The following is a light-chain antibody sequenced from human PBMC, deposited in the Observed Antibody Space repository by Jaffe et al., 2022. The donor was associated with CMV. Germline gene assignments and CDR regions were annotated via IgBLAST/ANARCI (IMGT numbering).Light chain of an antibody. CDR3: SSRDRHTSHVL. V-gene: IGLV3-19*01. CDR1: SLTIYY. Sequence: SSELTQDPTMSVALGQTVRITCQGDSLTIYYANWYQQKAGQAPILVMYGLNTRPSGIPDRFSGSTSGNTASLTITGAQAEDEAVYHCSSRDRHTSHVLFGGGTKLTVL. CDR2: GLN. J-gene: IGLJ3*02.